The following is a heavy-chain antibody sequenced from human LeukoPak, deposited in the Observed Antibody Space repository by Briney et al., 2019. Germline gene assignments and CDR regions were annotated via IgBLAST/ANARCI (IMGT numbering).Heavy chain of an antibody. J-gene: IGHJ4*02. CDR1: GFAFSDYW. CDR3: AREGRYGDYCDY. CDR2: ISSSSSYI. D-gene: IGHD4-17*01. V-gene: IGHV3-21*01. Sequence: GGSLRLSCAASGFAFSDYWMSWVRQAPGKGLEWVSSISSSSSYIYYADSVKGRFTISRDNAKNSLYLQMNSLRAEDTAVYYCAREGRYGDYCDYWGQGTLVTVSS.